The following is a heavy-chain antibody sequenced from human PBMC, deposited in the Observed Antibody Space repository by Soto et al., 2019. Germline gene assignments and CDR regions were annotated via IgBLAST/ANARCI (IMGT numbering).Heavy chain of an antibody. J-gene: IGHJ6*02. V-gene: IGHV1-69*13. Sequence: ASVKVSCKASRVAFSKFIVTWVRPAPGLGLEWVGGLIPIFGTANYAQKFQGRVTITADESTSTSYMEVNNLRSEDTAVYYCAKVRYSSPMGYYYGMDVGGQGTTVTVSS. D-gene: IGHD6-19*01. CDR3: AKVRYSSPMGYYYGMDV. CDR1: RVAFSKFI. CDR2: LIPIFGTA.